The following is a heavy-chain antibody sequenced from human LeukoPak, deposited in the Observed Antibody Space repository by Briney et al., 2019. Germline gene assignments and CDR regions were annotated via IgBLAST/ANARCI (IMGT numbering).Heavy chain of an antibody. Sequence: PGGSLRLSCAASGFTFSSYGMHWVRQAPGKGLEWVAVISYDGSNKYYADSVKGRFTISRDNSKNTLYLQMNSLRAEDTAVYYCARDQGGVVPAAMPPYYYYYGMDVWGQGTTVTVSS. J-gene: IGHJ6*02. CDR3: ARDQGGVVPAAMPPYYYYYGMDV. D-gene: IGHD2-2*01. CDR1: GFTFSSYG. CDR2: ISYDGSNK. V-gene: IGHV3-30*03.